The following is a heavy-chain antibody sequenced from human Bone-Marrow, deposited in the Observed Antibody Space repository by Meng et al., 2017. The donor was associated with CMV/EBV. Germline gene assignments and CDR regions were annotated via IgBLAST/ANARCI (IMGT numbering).Heavy chain of an antibody. V-gene: IGHV1-2*02. CDR1: GYTFTGYY. CDR3: ARLVLRCSSTSCYTSNWFDP. CDR2: INPNSGGT. J-gene: IGHJ5*02. Sequence: ASVKVSCKASGYTFTGYYMHWVRQAPGQGLEWMGWINPNSGGTNYAQKFQGRVTMTRDTSISTAYMELSRLRSDDTAVYYCARLVLRCSSTSCYTSNWFDPWGQGTLVTVYS. D-gene: IGHD2-2*02.